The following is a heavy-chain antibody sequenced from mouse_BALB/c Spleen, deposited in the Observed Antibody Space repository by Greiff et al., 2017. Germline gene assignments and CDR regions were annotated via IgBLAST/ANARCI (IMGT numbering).Heavy chain of an antibody. J-gene: IGHJ4*01. CDR1: GFSLTSYG. Sequence: VKLVESGPGLVAPSQSLSITCTVSGFSLTSYGVHWVRQPPGKGLEWLGVIWAGGSTNYNSALMSRLSISKDNSKSQVFLKMNSLQTDDTAMYYCARDSSFYYGSAMDYWGQGTSVTVSS. V-gene: IGHV2-9*02. CDR3: ARDSSFYYGSAMDY. D-gene: IGHD1-1*01. CDR2: IWAGGST.